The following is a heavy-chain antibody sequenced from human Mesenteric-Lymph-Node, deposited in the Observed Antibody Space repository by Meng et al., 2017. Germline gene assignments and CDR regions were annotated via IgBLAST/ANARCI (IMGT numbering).Heavy chain of an antibody. CDR1: GYPFSSYG. V-gene: IGHV1-18*01. Sequence: QVHPVQSGGEVWEPGASVKGSCKASGYPFSSYGIGWLRQAPGQGLEWMGWISASHGNPNYAQKFRDRVIMTTDTSSSTVYMELRSLRSDDTAIYYCASLYCTGGSCFHNWFDPWGQGTLVTVSS. CDR2: ISASHGNP. J-gene: IGHJ5*02. CDR3: ASLYCTGGSCFHNWFDP. D-gene: IGHD2-8*02.